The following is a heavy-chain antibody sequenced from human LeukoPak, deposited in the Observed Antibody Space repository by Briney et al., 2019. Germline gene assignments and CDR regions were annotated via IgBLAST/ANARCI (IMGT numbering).Heavy chain of an antibody. Sequence: PGGSLRLSCAASGFTFDDYAMHWVRQAPGKGLEWVSGISWNSGSIGYADSVKGRFTISRDNSKNTLYLQMNSLRAEDTAVYYCAKANSNDDYWGQGTLVTVSS. V-gene: IGHV3-9*01. CDR2: ISWNSGSI. D-gene: IGHD2/OR15-2a*01. CDR1: GFTFDDYA. J-gene: IGHJ4*02. CDR3: AKANSNDDY.